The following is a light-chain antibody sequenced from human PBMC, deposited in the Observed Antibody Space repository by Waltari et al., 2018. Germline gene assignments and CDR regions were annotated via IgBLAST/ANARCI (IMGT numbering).Light chain of an antibody. Sequence: QSALTQPASVSGSPGQSITISCTGTSSDVGNYKRVSWYQQHPGKAPKLMIYAVSKRPSGVSDRFSGSKSCDIASLTISGLQPEDEAEYFCSSYAGSSKGVFGGGTKVTVL. J-gene: IGLJ2*01. V-gene: IGLV2-23*02. CDR1: SSDVGNYKR. CDR3: SSYAGSSKGV. CDR2: AVS.